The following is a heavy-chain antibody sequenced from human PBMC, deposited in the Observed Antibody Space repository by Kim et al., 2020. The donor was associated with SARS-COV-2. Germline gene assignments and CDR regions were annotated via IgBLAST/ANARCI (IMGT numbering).Heavy chain of an antibody. D-gene: IGHD6-13*01. CDR1: GGSISGSSYY. J-gene: IGHJ4*02. CDR2: IYSSGST. Sequence: SETLSLTCTVSGGSISGSSYYWGWIRHPPGKGLEWLGSIYSSGSTYYNPSLKSRVTMSVDTSKNQFSLKVRSVTAADTAVYYCTTGLSLAAAAASFDYWGQGTLVTVSS. V-gene: IGHV4-39*01. CDR3: TTGLSLAAAAASFDY.